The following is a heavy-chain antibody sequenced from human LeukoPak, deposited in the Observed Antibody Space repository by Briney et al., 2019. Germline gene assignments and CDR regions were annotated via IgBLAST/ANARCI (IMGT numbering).Heavy chain of an antibody. CDR3: ARKGTVTTPFDY. CDR1: GDSVSSNSAA. CDR2: TYYRSKWIS. J-gene: IGHJ4*02. V-gene: IGHV6-1*01. D-gene: IGHD1/OR15-1a*01. Sequence: SQSLSLTCAISGDSVSSNSAAWNWIRQSPSRGLEWLGRTYYRSKWISDYAVSVKSRMTINADTSKNQFSLQVNSVTPEDTAVYYCARKGTVTTPFDYWGQGILVTVSS.